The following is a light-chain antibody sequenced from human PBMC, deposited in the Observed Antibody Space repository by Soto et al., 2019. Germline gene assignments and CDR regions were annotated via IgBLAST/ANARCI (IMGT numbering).Light chain of an antibody. J-gene: IGKJ4*01. V-gene: IGKV3-20*01. CDR1: QSVSSSY. Sequence: IVFTQSPCTLSLSPGERATLSCRASQSVSSSYLAWYQQKPGQAPRLLIYNAFNRATGIPDRFSGSGSGTDFTLTISRLEPEDFAVYYCQQYGRPPGTFGGGTKVDIK. CDR2: NAF. CDR3: QQYGRPPGT.